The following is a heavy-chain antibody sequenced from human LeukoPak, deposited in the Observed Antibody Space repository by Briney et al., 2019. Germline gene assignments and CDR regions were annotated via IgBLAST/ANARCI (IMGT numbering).Heavy chain of an antibody. CDR3: ARGGGYSYGTFDY. CDR1: GGSISSGDYY. D-gene: IGHD5-18*01. V-gene: IGHV4-30-4*01. J-gene: IGHJ4*02. CDR2: IYYSGST. Sequence: PSETLSLTCTVSGGSISSGDYYWSWIRQPPGKGLEWIGYIYYSGSTYYNPSLKSRVTISVDTSKNQFSLKLSSVTAADTAVYYCARGGGYSYGTFDYWSQGTLVTVSS.